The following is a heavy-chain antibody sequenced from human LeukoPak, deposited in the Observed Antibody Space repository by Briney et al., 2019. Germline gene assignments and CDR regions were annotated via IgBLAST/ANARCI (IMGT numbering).Heavy chain of an antibody. CDR1: GYSISRGYY. J-gene: IGHJ4*02. CDR3: ARASAGVYYFDL. D-gene: IGHD6-13*01. CDR2: LYPTGNT. V-gene: IGHV4-38-2*02. Sequence: SETLSLTCTVSGYSISRGYYWGWIRQPPGKGLEWIGSLYPTGNTYGNPSLKSRVTLSVDTSKNQFSLRLSSVTAADRAVYYCARASAGVYYFDLWGQGALVTVSS.